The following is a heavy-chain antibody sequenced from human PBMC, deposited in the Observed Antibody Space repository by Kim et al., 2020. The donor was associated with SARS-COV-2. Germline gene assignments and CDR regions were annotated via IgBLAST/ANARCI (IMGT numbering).Heavy chain of an antibody. Sequence: SDGGTSDHAAPVKGRFTISRVDSKNTLYLQMNSLKSEDAGVYYCTTVSMRWGQGTLVTVSS. CDR3: TTVSMR. V-gene: IGHV3-15*01. D-gene: IGHD2-2*01. J-gene: IGHJ4*02. CDR2: SDGGTS.